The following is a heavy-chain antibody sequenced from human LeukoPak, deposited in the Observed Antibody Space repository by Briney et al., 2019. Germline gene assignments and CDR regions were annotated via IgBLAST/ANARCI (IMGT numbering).Heavy chain of an antibody. V-gene: IGHV3-30*02. CDR3: AKAPGGYYYFYDY. J-gene: IGHJ4*02. CDR2: IRYDGSNK. Sequence: GRSLRLSCAASGFTFSSYGMHWVRQAPGKGLEWVAFIRYDGSNKYYADSVKSRFTISRDNSKNTLYLQMNSLRAEDTAVYYCAKAPGGYYYFYDYWGQGTLVTVSS. CDR1: GFTFSSYG. D-gene: IGHD3-22*01.